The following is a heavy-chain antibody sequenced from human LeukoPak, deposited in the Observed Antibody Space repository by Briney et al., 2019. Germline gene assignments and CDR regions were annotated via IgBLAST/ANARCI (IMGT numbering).Heavy chain of an antibody. CDR2: IYYSGST. Sequence: SETLSLTCTVSGASISSSSYYWGWLRQPPGKGLEWIGSIYYSGSTYYNPSLKSRVTISVDTSKNQFSLKLSSVTAADTAVYYCAREDRGYYGSGSYVGYYYYMDVWGKGTTVTVSS. CDR1: GASISSSSYY. V-gene: IGHV4-39*07. D-gene: IGHD3-10*01. CDR3: AREDRGYYGSGSYVGYYYYMDV. J-gene: IGHJ6*03.